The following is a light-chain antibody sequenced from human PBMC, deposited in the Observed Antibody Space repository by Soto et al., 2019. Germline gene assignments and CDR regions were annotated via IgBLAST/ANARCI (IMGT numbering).Light chain of an antibody. CDR1: SSNIGGNS. CDR2: DDD. CDR3: GSWDSSLSAYV. J-gene: IGLJ1*01. Sequence: QSVLTQPPLVSGAPGQRVTISCSGSSSNIGGNSVSWYQQLPGTAHKLLIYDDDKRPSGIPDRFSGSKSGTSATLGITGFQTGDEADYYCGSWDSSLSAYVFGTGTKVTVL. V-gene: IGLV1-51*01.